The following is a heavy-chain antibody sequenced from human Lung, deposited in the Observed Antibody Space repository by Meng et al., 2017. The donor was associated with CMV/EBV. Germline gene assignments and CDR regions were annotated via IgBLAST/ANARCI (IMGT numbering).Heavy chain of an antibody. D-gene: IGHD3-16*02. Sequence: HGQLQGPGPGLVKPSEALSPNCAVSGGSISTYYWSWIRPPPGKGLEWIGNNYYSGSTNYNPSLASRVTISVDSSKNQFSLKLSSVTAADTAVYYCARHQNGGTYPLDYWGQGTLVTVSS. V-gene: IGHV4-59*08. CDR1: GGSISTYY. CDR2: NYYSGST. CDR3: ARHQNGGTYPLDY. J-gene: IGHJ4*02.